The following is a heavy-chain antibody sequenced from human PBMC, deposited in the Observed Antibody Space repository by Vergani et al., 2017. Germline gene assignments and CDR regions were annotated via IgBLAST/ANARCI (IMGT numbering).Heavy chain of an antibody. CDR3: AKGGITMVRGLADY. CDR2: ISGSGGST. CDR1: GFTFSSYA. D-gene: IGHD3-10*01. Sequence: EVQLLESGGGLVQPGGSLRLSCAASGFTFSSYAMSWVRQAPGKGLEWVSAISGSGGSTYYADSVKGRFTISRDNSKNTLYLKMNSLRAEDTAVYYGAKGGITMVRGLADYWGQGTLGTVSS. J-gene: IGHJ4*02. V-gene: IGHV3-23*01.